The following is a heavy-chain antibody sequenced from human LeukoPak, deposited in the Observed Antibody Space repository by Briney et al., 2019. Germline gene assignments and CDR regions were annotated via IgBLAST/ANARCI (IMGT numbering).Heavy chain of an antibody. D-gene: IGHD2-15*01. V-gene: IGHV1-69*13. J-gene: IGHJ5*02. CDR1: GGTFSSYA. CDR2: INPIFGTA. CDR3: ASNWGGYCSGGSCYFNGWFDP. Sequence: GASVTVSCTASGGTFSSYAISWVRQAPGQGLEWMGGINPIFGTANYAQKFQGRVTITADESTSTAYMELSSLRSEDTAVYYCASNWGGYCSGGSCYFNGWFDPWGQGTLVTVSS.